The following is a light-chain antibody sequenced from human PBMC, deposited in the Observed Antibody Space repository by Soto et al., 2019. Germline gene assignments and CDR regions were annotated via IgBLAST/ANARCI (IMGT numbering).Light chain of an antibody. CDR2: EVT. J-gene: IGLJ1*01. CDR1: SSDVGGYNF. V-gene: IGLV2-11*01. CDR3: CSYAGTHTFTYV. Sequence: QSLLAQPRSVSLSVGQSVSISCTGTSSDVGGYNFVSWYQQYPGKAPKVLIYEVTKRSSGVPDRFSGSKSGNTASLTISGLQGEDEADYLCCSYAGTHTFTYVFGTGTKV.